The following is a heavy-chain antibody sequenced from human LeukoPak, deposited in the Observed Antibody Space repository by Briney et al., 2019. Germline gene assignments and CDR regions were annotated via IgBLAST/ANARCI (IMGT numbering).Heavy chain of an antibody. V-gene: IGHV3-74*01. CDR3: VREYSSSSGRAFDI. J-gene: IGHJ3*02. CDR2: ISTDGSST. Sequence: GGSLRLSCAASGFTFSSYWMHWLRQAPGKGLVWVSRISTDGSSTNSAASVKGRLTISRDNAKNTLYLQMNSLRAEDTAVYYCVREYSSSSGRAFDIWGQGTMVTVSP. CDR1: GFTFSSYW. D-gene: IGHD6-6*01.